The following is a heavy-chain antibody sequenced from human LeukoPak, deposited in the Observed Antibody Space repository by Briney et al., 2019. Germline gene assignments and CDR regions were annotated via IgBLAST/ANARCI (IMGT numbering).Heavy chain of an antibody. J-gene: IGHJ4*02. V-gene: IGHV4-34*01. CDR3: ARRRPRGAWPPGALDY. CDR1: GGSFSGYY. D-gene: IGHD1-14*01. Sequence: PSETLSLTCAVYGGSFSGYYWSWIRQPPGKGLEWIGEINHSGSTNYNPSLKSRVTISVDTSKNQFSLKLSSVTAADTAVYYCARRRPRGAWPPGALDYWGQGTLVTVSS. CDR2: INHSGST.